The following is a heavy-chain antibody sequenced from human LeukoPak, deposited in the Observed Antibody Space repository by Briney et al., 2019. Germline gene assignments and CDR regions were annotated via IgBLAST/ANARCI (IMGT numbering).Heavy chain of an antibody. D-gene: IGHD2-2*02. CDR2: ISVSGGNT. CDR1: GFTFSSYA. CDR3: AKKQEGLYIFDY. V-gene: IGHV3-23*01. J-gene: IGHJ4*02. Sequence: PGGSLRLSCAASGFTFSSYAMSWVRQAPGKGLEGVSAISVSGGNTYYADSVKGRFTISRDNSKNTLYLQMNSLRAEDTAVYYCAKKQEGLYIFDYWGQGTLVTVSS.